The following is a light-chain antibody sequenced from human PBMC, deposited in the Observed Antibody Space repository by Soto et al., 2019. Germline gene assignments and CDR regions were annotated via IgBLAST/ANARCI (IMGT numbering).Light chain of an antibody. CDR1: SSDVGGYNY. V-gene: IGLV2-11*01. CDR2: DVS. J-gene: IGLJ1*01. CDR3: SSFAGDYTYV. Sequence: QSVLTQPRSVSGSPGQSVTISCTGTSSDVGGYNYVSWYLQHPGKAPKVMIYDVSKRPSGVSDRFSGSKSGNTASLTISGLQAEDEADYYCSSFAGDYTYVFGTGTKVTVL.